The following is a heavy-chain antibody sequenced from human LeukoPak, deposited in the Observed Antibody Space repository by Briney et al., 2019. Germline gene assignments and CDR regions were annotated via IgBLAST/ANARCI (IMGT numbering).Heavy chain of an antibody. Sequence: HPGGSLRLSCVASGFPFSSYWMTWVRQAPGKGLEWVANIKQDGSKKSYVDSVKGRFTISRDNAKNSLYLQMNSLRAGDTAIYYCTRVGYIDEGFDYWGQGTLVTVSS. J-gene: IGHJ4*02. CDR2: IKQDGSKK. D-gene: IGHD5-24*01. CDR1: GFPFSSYW. CDR3: TRVGYIDEGFDY. V-gene: IGHV3-7*04.